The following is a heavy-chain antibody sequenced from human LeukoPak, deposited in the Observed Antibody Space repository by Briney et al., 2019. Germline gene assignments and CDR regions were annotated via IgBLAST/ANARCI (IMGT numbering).Heavy chain of an antibody. CDR1: GYTFTSYD. CDR2: MSPISGNT. J-gene: IGHJ4*02. V-gene: IGHV1-8*01. CDR3: ARESGDILVVPYY. Sequence: ASVKVSCKASGYTFTSYDINWVRQATGQGLEWMGWMSPISGNTGFAQKFQGRLIMTRNTAINTAYMELSGLRSEDTAVYYCARESGDILVVPYYWGQGTLVTVSS. D-gene: IGHD2-2*01.